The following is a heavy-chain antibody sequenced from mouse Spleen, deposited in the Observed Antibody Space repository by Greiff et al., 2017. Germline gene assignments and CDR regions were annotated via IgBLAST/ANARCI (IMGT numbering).Heavy chain of an antibody. CDR3: AKGPELGDY. D-gene: IGHD4-1*01. CDR2: IDPSDSYT. J-gene: IGHJ2*01. Sequence: QVQLQQPGAELVKPGASVKLSCKASGYTFTSYWMQWVKQRPGQGLEWIGEIDPSDSYTNYNQKFKGKATLTVDTSSSTAYMQLSSLTSEDSAVYYCAKGPELGDYWGQGTTLTVSS. V-gene: IGHV1-50*01. CDR1: GYTFTSYW.